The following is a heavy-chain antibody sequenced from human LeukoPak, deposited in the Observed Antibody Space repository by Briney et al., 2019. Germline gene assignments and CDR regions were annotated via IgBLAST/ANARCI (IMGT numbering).Heavy chain of an antibody. CDR1: GYSFTSYL. CDR3: ARHPNWNSGQGAFDI. V-gene: IGHV5-51*01. D-gene: IGHD1-7*01. J-gene: IGHJ3*02. Sequence: GESLKISCKGSGYSFTSYLIGWGRPMPGKGLEWMGISYPGDSGTRYSPFFQGQVPIYADKSISTAYLQWGSLKASDNAMYYCARHPNWNSGQGAFDIWGQGTMVTVSS. CDR2: SYPGDSGT.